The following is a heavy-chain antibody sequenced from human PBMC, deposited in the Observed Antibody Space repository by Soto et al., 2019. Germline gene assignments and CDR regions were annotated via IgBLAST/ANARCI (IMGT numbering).Heavy chain of an antibody. CDR2: IIPMFGTA. Sequence: QVQLVQSGAEVKKPGSSVKVSCKASGGTFSSYAISWVRQAPGQGLEWMGEIIPMFGTANYAQKFQGRVTIPADXTXRXTYMELSSLRSEDTAVYYCARDRGPSSGYYPYWFDPWGQGTLVTVSS. CDR3: ARDRGPSSGYYPYWFDP. J-gene: IGHJ5*02. D-gene: IGHD3-22*01. V-gene: IGHV1-69*12. CDR1: GGTFSSYA.